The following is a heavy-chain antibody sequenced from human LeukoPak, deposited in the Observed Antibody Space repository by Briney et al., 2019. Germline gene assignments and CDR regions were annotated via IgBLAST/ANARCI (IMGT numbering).Heavy chain of an antibody. CDR1: GFTFSSYW. CDR3: AVYDSSGYYALDY. CDR2: IKQDGSEK. Sequence: GGSLRLSCAASGFTFSSYWMSWVRQAPGKGLEWVANIKQDGSEKYYVDSVKGRFTISRDNAKNSLYLQMNSLRAEDTAVYYCAVYDSSGYYALDYWGQGTLVTVSS. D-gene: IGHD3-22*01. V-gene: IGHV3-7*01. J-gene: IGHJ4*02.